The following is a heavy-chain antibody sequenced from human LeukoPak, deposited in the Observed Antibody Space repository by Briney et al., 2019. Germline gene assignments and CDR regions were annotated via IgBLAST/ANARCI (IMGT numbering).Heavy chain of an antibody. V-gene: IGHV3-11*01. CDR2: ISGSGSTI. J-gene: IGHJ3*02. CDR1: GFTFSDYY. CDR3: TRGGSGAFDI. Sequence: GGSLRLSCAASGFTFSDYYMSWIRQAPGKGLEWVSYISGSGSTIYYADSVKCRFTISRDNRKNSLYPQMNRLRAEDTAVYYCTRGGSGAFDIWGQGTMVTVSS.